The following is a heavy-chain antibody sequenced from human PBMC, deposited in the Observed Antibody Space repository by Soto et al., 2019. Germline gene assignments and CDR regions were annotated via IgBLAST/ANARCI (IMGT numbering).Heavy chain of an antibody. V-gene: IGHV4-59*08. Sequence: SETLSLTCTVSGGSISSYYWSWIRQPPGKGLEWIGYIYYSGSTNYNPSLKSRVTISVDTSKNQFSLKLSSVTAADTAVYYCARRPGDCSSTSCYNYYYYYMDVWGKGTTVTVSS. J-gene: IGHJ6*03. CDR3: ARRPGDCSSTSCYNYYYYYMDV. CDR1: GGSISSYY. D-gene: IGHD2-2*01. CDR2: IYYSGST.